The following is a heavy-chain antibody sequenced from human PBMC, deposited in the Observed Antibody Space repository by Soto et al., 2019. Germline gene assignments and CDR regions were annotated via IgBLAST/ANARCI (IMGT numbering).Heavy chain of an antibody. V-gene: IGHV4-31*03. Sequence: QVQLQESGPGLVKPSQTLSLTCTVSGGSISSGGYYWSWIRQHPGKGLEWIGYIYYSGSTYYNPSLMSRFTIAVDTSNNQFRLKLISVSAADTAVYYWAREGYCSCVSCYPLNNWFDPWGQGTLFTVSS. CDR2: IYYSGST. CDR3: AREGYCSCVSCYPLNNWFDP. D-gene: IGHD2-15*01. J-gene: IGHJ5*02. CDR1: GGSISSGGYY.